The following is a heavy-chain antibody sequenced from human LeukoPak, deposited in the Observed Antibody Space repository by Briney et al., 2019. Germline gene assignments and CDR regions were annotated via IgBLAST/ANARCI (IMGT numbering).Heavy chain of an antibody. CDR2: VSGSGGNI. D-gene: IGHD2-2*01. CDR1: GFTFSSYT. CDR3: AASLPNIVVVPATKGPFGY. V-gene: IGHV3-23*01. Sequence: GGSLRLSCAASGFTFSSYTMSWVRQAPGKGLEWVSGVSGSGGNIHYADSVKGRFTISRDNSKNTLYLQMNSLRAEDTAVYYCAASLPNIVVVPATKGPFGYWGQGALVTVSS. J-gene: IGHJ4*02.